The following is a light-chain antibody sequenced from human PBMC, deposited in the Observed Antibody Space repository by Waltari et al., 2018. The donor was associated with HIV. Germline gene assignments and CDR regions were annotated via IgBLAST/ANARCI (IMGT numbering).Light chain of an antibody. J-gene: IGKJ5*01. CDR2: WAS. CDR1: QSVLSSSNNKNY. Sequence: DLVMTQSQDSLAVSLGQRATINCKSSQSVLSSSNNKNYLAWYQQRPGQPPKLLISWASARESGVSDRISGSGSGTDFTLTINSLQAEDVAVYYCQQYYNTPSITFGQGTRLEIK. CDR3: QQYYNTPSIT. V-gene: IGKV4-1*01.